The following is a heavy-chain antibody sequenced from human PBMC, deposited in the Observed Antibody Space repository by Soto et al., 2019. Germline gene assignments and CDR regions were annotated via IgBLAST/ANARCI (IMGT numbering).Heavy chain of an antibody. CDR1: GFTVSSYW. Sequence: GGSLRLSCVASGFTVSSYWMHWVRQAPGKGLVWVSRINSEGSTTTYADSVKGRFTISRDTAKNTLYLQMNSLGAEDTAVYFCVRENCSGTSCYVDYWGQGTLVTVSS. CDR3: VRENCSGTSCYVDY. V-gene: IGHV3-74*03. CDR2: INSEGSTT. J-gene: IGHJ4*02. D-gene: IGHD2-2*01.